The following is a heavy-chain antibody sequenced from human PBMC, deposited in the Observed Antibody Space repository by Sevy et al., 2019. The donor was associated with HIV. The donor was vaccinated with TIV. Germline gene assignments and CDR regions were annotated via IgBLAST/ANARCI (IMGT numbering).Heavy chain of an antibody. CDR2: ISAYNGNT. Sequence: ASVKVSCKASGYTFTSYGISWVRQAPGQGLEWMGWISAYNGNTNYAQKLQGRVTMTTDTSTSTAYMELRSLRSDDTAVYYCARDKGQYYYDSSGYYHDAFDIWGQRTMVTVSS. V-gene: IGHV1-18*01. CDR3: ARDKGQYYYDSSGYYHDAFDI. J-gene: IGHJ3*02. D-gene: IGHD3-22*01. CDR1: GYTFTSYG.